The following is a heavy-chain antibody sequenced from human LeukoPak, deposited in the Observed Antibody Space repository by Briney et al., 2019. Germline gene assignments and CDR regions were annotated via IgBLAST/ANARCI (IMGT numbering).Heavy chain of an antibody. CDR3: ARSRSGYSYDHAAFEI. CDR1: GGSISTYY. D-gene: IGHD5-18*01. CDR2: IDYRGST. J-gene: IGHJ3*02. Sequence: SETLSLTCTVSGGSISTYYWSWIRQPPGKGLEWIAYIDYRGSTTYNPSLRSRVTISVDTSRDQFSLKLYSVTAADTAVYYCARSRSGYSYDHAAFEIWGQGTMVTVSS. V-gene: IGHV4-59*01.